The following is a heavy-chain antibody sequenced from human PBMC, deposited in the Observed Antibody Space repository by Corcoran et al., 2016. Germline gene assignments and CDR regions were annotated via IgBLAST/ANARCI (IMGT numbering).Heavy chain of an antibody. CDR3: ARGDDMLTGYWDYGMDV. J-gene: IGHJ6*02. CDR1: GGSISSYY. Sequence: QVQLQESGPGLVKPSETLSLTCTVSGGSISSYYWSWIRQPAGKGLEWIGRIYTSGSTNYNPSLKSRVTMSVDTSKNQFSLKLSSVTAADTAVYYWARGDDMLTGYWDYGMDVWGQGTTVTVSS. D-gene: IGHD3-9*01. V-gene: IGHV4-4*07. CDR2: IYTSGST.